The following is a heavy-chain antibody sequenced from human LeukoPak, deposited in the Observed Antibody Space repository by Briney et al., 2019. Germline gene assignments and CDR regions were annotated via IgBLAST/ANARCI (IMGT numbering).Heavy chain of an antibody. CDR3: ARESKGYSSGWYGGYYFDY. V-gene: IGHV3-30-3*01. D-gene: IGHD6-19*01. J-gene: IGHJ4*02. CDR1: GFTFSSYA. Sequence: PGRSLRLSCAASGFTFSSYAMHWVRQAPGKGLEWVAVISYDGSNKYYADSVKGRFTISRDNSKNTLYLQMNSLRAEDTAVYYCARESKGYSSGWYGGYYFDYWGQGTLDSVSS. CDR2: ISYDGSNK.